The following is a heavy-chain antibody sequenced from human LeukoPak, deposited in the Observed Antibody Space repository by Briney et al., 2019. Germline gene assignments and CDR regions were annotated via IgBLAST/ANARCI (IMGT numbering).Heavy chain of an antibody. Sequence: SETLSLTCAVSGGSFSGYYWSWIRQPPGKGLEWIGEINHSGSTNYNPSLKSRVTISVDTSKNQFSLKLSSVTTAATAEYYCASGRGIAAAGKVSGWFDPWGQGTLVTVSS. J-gene: IGHJ5*02. D-gene: IGHD6-13*01. CDR3: ASGRGIAAAGKVSGWFDP. CDR2: INHSGST. CDR1: GGSFSGYY. V-gene: IGHV4-34*01.